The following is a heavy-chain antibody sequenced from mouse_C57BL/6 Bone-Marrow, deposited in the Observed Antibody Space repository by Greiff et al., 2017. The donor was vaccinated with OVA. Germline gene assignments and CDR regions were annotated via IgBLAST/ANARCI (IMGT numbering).Heavy chain of an antibody. Sequence: QVQLKQPGAELVKPGASVKVSCKASGYTFTSYWMHWVKQRPGQGLEWIGRIHPSDSDTNYNQKFKGKATLTVDKSSSTAYMQLSSLTSEDSAVYYCAMESNYEDYAMDYWGQGTSVTVSS. J-gene: IGHJ4*01. CDR1: GYTFTSYW. V-gene: IGHV1-74*01. CDR3: AMESNYEDYAMDY. D-gene: IGHD2-5*01. CDR2: IHPSDSDT.